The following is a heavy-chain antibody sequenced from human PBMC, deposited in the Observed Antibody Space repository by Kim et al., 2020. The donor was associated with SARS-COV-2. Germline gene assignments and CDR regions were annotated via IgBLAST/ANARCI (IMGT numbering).Heavy chain of an antibody. Sequence: GGSLRLSCAASGFSFSGYDIHWVRQAPGKGLEWVAFISYDGRDKYYADSVKGRFTLSRDNSKNTLSLEMNSLRAEDTAVYYCARASDMDAWGHGTTVTVSS. CDR1: GFSFSGYD. J-gene: IGHJ6*02. CDR3: ARASDMDA. CDR2: ISYDGRDK. V-gene: IGHV3-30*03.